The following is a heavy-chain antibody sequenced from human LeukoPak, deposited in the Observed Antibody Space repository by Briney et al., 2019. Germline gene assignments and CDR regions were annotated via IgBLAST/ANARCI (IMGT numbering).Heavy chain of an antibody. CDR2: INTRSGDA. CDR1: GYTFTNYG. J-gene: IGHJ4*02. CDR3: ARVGITIFGVVISRHLDY. D-gene: IGHD3-3*01. Sequence: ASVKVSCKASGYTFTNYGIAWVRQAPGQGLEWMGWINTRSGDAQLAHSLQARVTMTTDTSTSTASMELGSLRSDDTAVYYCARVGITIFGVVISRHLDYWGQGTLVTVSS. V-gene: IGHV1-18*01.